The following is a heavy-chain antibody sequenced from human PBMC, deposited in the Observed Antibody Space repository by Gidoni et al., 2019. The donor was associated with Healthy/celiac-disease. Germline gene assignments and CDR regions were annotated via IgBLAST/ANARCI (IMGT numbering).Heavy chain of an antibody. CDR3: AKDLRITMVRGGEYGMDV. CDR1: GFTFSSYA. V-gene: IGHV3-23*01. CDR2: ISGSGGST. J-gene: IGHJ6*02. D-gene: IGHD3-10*01. Sequence: EVQLLESGGGLVQPGGSLRLSCAASGFTFSSYAMSWVRQAPGKGLEWVSAISGSGGSTYYADSVKGRFTISRDNSKNTLYLQMNSLRAEDTAVYYCAKDLRITMVRGGEYGMDVWGQGTTVTVSS.